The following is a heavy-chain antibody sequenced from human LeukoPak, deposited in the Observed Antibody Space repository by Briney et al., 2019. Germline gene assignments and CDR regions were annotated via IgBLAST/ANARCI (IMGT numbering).Heavy chain of an antibody. CDR2: ISYDGSNK. J-gene: IGHJ4*02. CDR3: ARAEGYGGELDS. Sequence: GGSLRLSCAASGFTFSSYGMHWVRQAPGRGLEWVAVISYDGSNKYYADSVKGRFTISRENSKNRLYLQMNSLRAEDTAVYYCARAEGYGGELDSWGQGTLVTVSS. CDR1: GFTFSSYG. D-gene: IGHD4-23*01. V-gene: IGHV3-30*13.